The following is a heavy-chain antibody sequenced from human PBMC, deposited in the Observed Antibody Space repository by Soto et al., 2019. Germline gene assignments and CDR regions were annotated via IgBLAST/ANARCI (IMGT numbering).Heavy chain of an antibody. Sequence: EVQLVESGGGLVQPGGSLRLSCAASGFTFSSYWMHWVRQAPGKGLVWVSRITSDGSSTSYADSVKGRFTISRDNAKKTVYLQMNSLRAEDTAVYYCARDLADDTAMSPAFDYWGQGTLVTVSS. J-gene: IGHJ4*02. CDR1: GFTFSSYW. CDR2: ITSDGSST. D-gene: IGHD5-18*01. CDR3: ARDLADDTAMSPAFDY. V-gene: IGHV3-74*01.